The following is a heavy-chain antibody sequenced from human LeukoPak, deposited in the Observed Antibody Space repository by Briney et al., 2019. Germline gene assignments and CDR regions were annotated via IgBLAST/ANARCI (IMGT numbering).Heavy chain of an antibody. CDR3: AKTYSSTRSDWYFDL. J-gene: IGHJ2*01. V-gene: IGHV3-23*01. CDR1: GFTFSSYA. D-gene: IGHD6-13*01. CDR2: ISGSGGST. Sequence: GGSLRPSCAASGFTFSSYAMSWVRQAPGKGLEWVSAISGSGGSTYYADSVKGRFTISRDNSKNTLYLQMNSLRAEDTAVYYCAKTYSSTRSDWYFDLWGRGTVVTVSS.